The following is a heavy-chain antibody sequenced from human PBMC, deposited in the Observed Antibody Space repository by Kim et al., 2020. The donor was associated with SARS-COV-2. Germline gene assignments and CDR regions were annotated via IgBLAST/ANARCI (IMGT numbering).Heavy chain of an antibody. CDR3: AKRLAPNAYSSSWSKSGFDP. J-gene: IGHJ5*02. Sequence: GGSLRLSCAASGFTFSSYAMSWVRQAPGKGLEWVSAISGSGGSTYYADSVKGRFTISRDNSKNTLYLQMNSLRAEDTAVYYCAKRLAPNAYSSSWSKSGFDPWGQGTLVTVSS. D-gene: IGHD6-13*01. CDR1: GFTFSSYA. V-gene: IGHV3-23*01. CDR2: ISGSGGST.